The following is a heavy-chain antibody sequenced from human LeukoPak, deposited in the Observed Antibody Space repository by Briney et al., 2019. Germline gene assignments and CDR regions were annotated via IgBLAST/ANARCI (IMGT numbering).Heavy chain of an antibody. Sequence: PGGSLRLSCVASGFTFSTYWMTWVRQAPGKGLEWVANIKQDGSEKYFVDSVKGRFTISRDNAKNSLYLQMNSLRAEDTAVYYCARGDKSGAAVGPLDYWGQGTLVTVSS. J-gene: IGHJ4*02. CDR3: ARGDKSGAAVGPLDY. CDR2: IKQDGSEK. CDR1: GFTFSTYW. V-gene: IGHV3-7*04. D-gene: IGHD6-19*01.